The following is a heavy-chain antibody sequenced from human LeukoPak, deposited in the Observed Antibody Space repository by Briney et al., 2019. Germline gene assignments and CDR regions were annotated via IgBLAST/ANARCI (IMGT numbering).Heavy chain of an antibody. CDR2: ISYDGSNK. J-gene: IGHJ4*02. CDR1: GFTFSSYA. Sequence: PGRSLRLSCAASGFTFSSYAMHWVRQAPGKGLEWVAVISYDGSNKYYADSVKGRFTISRDNSKNTLYLQMNSLRVEDTAVYYCARAVAGCDYWGQGTLVTVSS. D-gene: IGHD6-19*01. CDR3: ARAVAGCDY. V-gene: IGHV3-30-3*01.